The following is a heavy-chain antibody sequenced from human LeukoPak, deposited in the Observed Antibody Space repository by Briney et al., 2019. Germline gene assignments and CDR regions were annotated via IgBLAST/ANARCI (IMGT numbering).Heavy chain of an antibody. CDR2: IRYDGSNK. J-gene: IGHJ4*02. V-gene: IGHV3-30*02. CDR3: AKESDIVVVPAAIDY. Sequence: PGGSLRLSCAESGDTFSSYGMHWVRQAPGKGVEWVAFIRYDGSNKYYADSVKGRFTISRDNSKNTLYLQMNSLRAEDTAVYYCAKESDIVVVPAAIDYWGQGTLVTVSS. CDR1: GDTFSSYG. D-gene: IGHD2-2*01.